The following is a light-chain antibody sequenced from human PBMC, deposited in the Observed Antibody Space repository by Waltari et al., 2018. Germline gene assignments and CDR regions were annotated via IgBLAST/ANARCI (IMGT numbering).Light chain of an antibody. CDR1: QGIYTY. V-gene: IGKV1-9*01. CDR2: DAS. Sequence: IQLTQSPSSLSASVGDRITVTCRASQGIYTYLAWYQQNAGKAPKLLIYDASTLHSGVPSRFSGSGSGTEFTLTISSLQSEDSAIYYCQQLHTYPLTFGEGTKVEVK. J-gene: IGKJ4*01. CDR3: QQLHTYPLT.